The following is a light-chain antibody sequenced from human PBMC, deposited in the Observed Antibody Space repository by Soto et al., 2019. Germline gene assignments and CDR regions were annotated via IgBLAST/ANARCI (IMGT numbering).Light chain of an antibody. CDR3: QQYDKTVPPVT. CDR2: GAS. J-gene: IGKJ4*02. CDR1: RSVSTN. Sequence: DIILTQSQAIVSVSPGERATLSCRASRSVSTNLAWYQHKHGQAPRLLIYGASTRVTDIPPRFSGSGSGTEFTLAINYLNSEDFGFYYCQQYDKTVPPVTGAGGTKVQI. V-gene: IGKV3-15*01.